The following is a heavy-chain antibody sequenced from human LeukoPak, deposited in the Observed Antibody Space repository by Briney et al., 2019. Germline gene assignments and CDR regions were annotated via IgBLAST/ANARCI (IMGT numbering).Heavy chain of an antibody. CDR3: ARSGLCGGGSCYATGLFDY. CDR1: DDSISSRY. D-gene: IGHD2-15*01. CDR2: IYYSRSA. V-gene: IGHV4-59*08. J-gene: IGHJ4*02. Sequence: SETLSLTCTVSDDSISSRYWNWIPQPPGKGLEWIGYIYYSRSANYNPSLKSRVTISLDASKNQFSLRLNSVTAADTAVYFCARSGLCGGGSCYATGLFDYWGQGTLVTVSS.